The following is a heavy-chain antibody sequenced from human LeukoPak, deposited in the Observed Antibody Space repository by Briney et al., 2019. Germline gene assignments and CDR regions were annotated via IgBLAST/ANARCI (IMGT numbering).Heavy chain of an antibody. V-gene: IGHV3-48*03. CDR1: GFSFSSYE. J-gene: IGHJ6*03. CDR3: ARDGTPLYSTGWVYMDV. Sequence: QAGGSLRLSCAASGFSFSSYEMNWVRQSPGKSLEWISTHYADSVEGRFTISRDNAKSSLYLQTNSLRGEDTAVYYCARDGTPLYSTGWVYMDVWGRGTTVTISS. D-gene: IGHD6-25*01.